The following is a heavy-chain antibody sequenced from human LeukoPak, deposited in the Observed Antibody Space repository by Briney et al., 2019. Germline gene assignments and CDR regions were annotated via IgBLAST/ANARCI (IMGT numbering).Heavy chain of an antibody. V-gene: IGHV3-23*01. J-gene: IGHJ4*02. D-gene: IGHD5-12*01. CDR1: GFILKNYV. Sequence: PGGSLRLSCVASGFILKNYVMNWVRQAPGKGLEWLATIYGSGVSISYADSVKGRFTISRDNSNNTLYLQMNRLRAEDTAMYYCAYELGCRLPAEAYWGQGILVTVSS. CDR3: AYELGCRLPAEAY. CDR2: IYGSGVSI.